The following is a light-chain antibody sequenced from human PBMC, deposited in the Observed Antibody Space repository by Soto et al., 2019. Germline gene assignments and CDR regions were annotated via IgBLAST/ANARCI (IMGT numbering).Light chain of an antibody. J-gene: IGLJ1*01. CDR2: TVT. CDR1: SSDIGAYND. CDR3: CSYAGSSAYV. V-gene: IGLV2-11*01. Sequence: QSALTQPRSVSGSPGQSVTISCTGTSSDIGAYNDVSWYQQHPGKAPKLMIYTVTNRPSGVPDRFSGSKSDNTASLTISGLQADDEDDYYCCSYAGSSAYVFGTGTKLTVL.